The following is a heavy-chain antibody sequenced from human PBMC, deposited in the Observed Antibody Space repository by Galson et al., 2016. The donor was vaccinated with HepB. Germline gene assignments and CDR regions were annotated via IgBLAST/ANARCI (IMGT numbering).Heavy chain of an antibody. CDR3: AKAGTYSSSKGWFDP. CDR2: ISWNSGTI. Sequence: SLRLSCAASGFTFDAYAKHWVRQAPGKGLEWVSGISWNSGTIGYADSVKGRFTISRDNAKNSLYLQMNSLRPEDTALYYCAKAGTYSSSKGWFDPWGQGTLVTVSS. J-gene: IGHJ5*02. V-gene: IGHV3-9*01. CDR1: GFTFDAYA. D-gene: IGHD6-13*01.